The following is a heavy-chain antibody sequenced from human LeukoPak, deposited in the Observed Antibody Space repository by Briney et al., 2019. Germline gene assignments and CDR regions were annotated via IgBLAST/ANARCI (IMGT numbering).Heavy chain of an antibody. J-gene: IGHJ4*02. V-gene: IGHV3-30*02. Sequence: GGSLRLSCAASGFTFSSYGMHWVRQAPGKGLEWVAFIRYDGSNKYYADSVKGRFTISRDNSKNTLYLQMNSLRAEDTAVYYCARRSIAAAGPSDYWGQGTLVTVSS. CDR1: GFTFSSYG. CDR2: IRYDGSNK. CDR3: ARRSIAAAGPSDY. D-gene: IGHD6-13*01.